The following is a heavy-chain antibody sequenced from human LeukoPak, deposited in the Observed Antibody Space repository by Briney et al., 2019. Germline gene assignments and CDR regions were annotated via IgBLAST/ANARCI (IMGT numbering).Heavy chain of an antibody. CDR1: GFTFSSYS. CDR3: ARGGANIGVVPAAINFGY. Sequence: PGGSLRLSCAASGFTFSSYSMNWVRQAPGKGLEWVSSISSSSSYIYYADSVKGRFTISRDNPKNTLYLQMNSLRAEDTAVYYCARGGANIGVVPAAINFGYWGQGALVTVSS. D-gene: IGHD2-2*02. J-gene: IGHJ4*02. V-gene: IGHV3-21*01. CDR2: ISSSSSYI.